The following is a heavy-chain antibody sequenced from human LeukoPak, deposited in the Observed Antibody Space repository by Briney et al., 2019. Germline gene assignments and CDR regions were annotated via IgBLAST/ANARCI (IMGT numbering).Heavy chain of an antibody. CDR1: GGAFSGYY. Sequence: PSETLSLTCAVYGGAFSGYYWSWIRQPPGKGLEWIGYIYYSGSTNYNPSLKSRVTISVDTSKNQFSLKLSSVTAADTAVYYCARQGLLWFGEFNWGQGTLVTVSA. CDR3: ARQGLLWFGEFN. J-gene: IGHJ4*02. V-gene: IGHV4-59*08. CDR2: IYYSGST. D-gene: IGHD3-10*01.